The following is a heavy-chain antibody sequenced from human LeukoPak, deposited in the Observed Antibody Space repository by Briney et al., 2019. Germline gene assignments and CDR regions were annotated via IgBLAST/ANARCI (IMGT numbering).Heavy chain of an antibody. J-gene: IGHJ4*02. CDR1: GGSISNNNYY. D-gene: IGHD1-1*01. Sequence: AETLSLTCTVSGGSISNNNYYWAWIRQPPGKGLECIGSIYYSGSPYYNPSLKSRVTISVDTSKNQFSLRLSSVTAADTAVYYCATWRTAKTGFDYWGQGTLVTVSS. CDR2: IYYSGSP. CDR3: ATWRTAKTGFDY. V-gene: IGHV4-39*01.